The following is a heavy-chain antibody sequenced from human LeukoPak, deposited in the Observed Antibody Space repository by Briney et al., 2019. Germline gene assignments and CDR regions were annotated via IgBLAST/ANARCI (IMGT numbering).Heavy chain of an antibody. D-gene: IGHD2/OR15-2a*01. CDR2: ISSSGSTI. J-gene: IGHJ4*02. Sequence: PGGSLRLSCAASGFTFSSYEMNWVRQAPGKGLEWVSYISSSGSTIYYADSVKGRFTISRDNAKNSLYLQMNSLRAEDTAVYYYARAYLALYYFDYWGQGTLVTVSS. CDR3: ARAYLALYYFDY. V-gene: IGHV3-48*03. CDR1: GFTFSSYE.